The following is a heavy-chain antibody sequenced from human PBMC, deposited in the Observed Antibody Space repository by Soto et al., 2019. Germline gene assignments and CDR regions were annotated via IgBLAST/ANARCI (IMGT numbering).Heavy chain of an antibody. D-gene: IGHD3-22*01. CDR2: IYYSGST. J-gene: IGHJ4*02. CDR3: ARAADYYDSSGYQDY. CDR1: GGSISSGDYY. V-gene: IGHV4-30-4*01. Sequence: LSLTCTVSGGSISSGDYYWSWIRQPPGKGLEWIGYIYYSGSTYYNPSLKSRVTISVDTSKNQFSLKLSSVTAADTAVYYCARAADYYDSSGYQDYWGQGTLVTVSS.